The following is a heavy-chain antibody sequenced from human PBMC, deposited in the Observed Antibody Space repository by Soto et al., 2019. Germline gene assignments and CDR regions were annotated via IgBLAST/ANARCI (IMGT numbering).Heavy chain of an antibody. CDR2: ISSSGSTI. CDR3: ARVDDYCSSTSCLHYYYYYYMDV. D-gene: IGHD2-2*01. Sequence: GGSLRLSCAASGFTFSDYYMSWIRQAPGKGLEWVSYISSSGSTIYYADSVKGRFTISRDNAKNSLYLQMNSLRAEDTAVYYCARVDDYCSSTSCLHYYYYYYMDVWGKGTTVTVSS. CDR1: GFTFSDYY. J-gene: IGHJ6*03. V-gene: IGHV3-11*01.